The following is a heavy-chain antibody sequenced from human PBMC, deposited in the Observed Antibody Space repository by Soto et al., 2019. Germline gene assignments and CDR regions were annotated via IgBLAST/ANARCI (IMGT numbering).Heavy chain of an antibody. D-gene: IGHD5-18*01. Sequence: EVQLLESGGGLVQPGGSLRLSCAASGFTFSSYAMSWVRQAPGKGLEWVSAISGSGGSTYYADSVKGRFTISRDNSKNTVYLQMNSLRADDTAVYYCARNGYGAERVYWGQGTLVTLSS. CDR2: ISGSGGST. V-gene: IGHV3-23*01. J-gene: IGHJ4*02. CDR3: ARNGYGAERVY. CDR1: GFTFSSYA.